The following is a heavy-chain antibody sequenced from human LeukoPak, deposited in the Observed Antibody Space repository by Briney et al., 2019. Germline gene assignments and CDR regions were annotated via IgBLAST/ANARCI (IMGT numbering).Heavy chain of an antibody. Sequence: PGGSLILSCAASGFTVSSSYMSRVRQAPGKELEWVSVIYSGVSTYYADSVKGRFTISSDNSKNTLYLQMNSLRAEDTAVYYCARDRLYCSSTSCYWGYYYYGMDVWGQGTTVPVSS. CDR2: IYSGVST. CDR3: ARDRLYCSSTSCYWGYYYYGMDV. J-gene: IGHJ6*02. D-gene: IGHD2-2*01. V-gene: IGHV3-66*01. CDR1: GFTVSSSY.